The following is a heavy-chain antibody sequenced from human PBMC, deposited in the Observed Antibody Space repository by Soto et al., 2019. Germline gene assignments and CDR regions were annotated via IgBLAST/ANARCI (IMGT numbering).Heavy chain of an antibody. CDR3: ARYNAASGTYYFDF. Sequence: SETLSLTCTVSYASINNYHWTWIRQPPGKGLEWIAYIYYTGITNFNPSLKSRVTISIDISKNQFSLRLTSVTAADTAVYYCARYNAASGTYYFDFWGQGALVTVSS. CDR2: IYYTGIT. J-gene: IGHJ4*02. D-gene: IGHD6-13*01. V-gene: IGHV4-59*12. CDR1: YASINNYH.